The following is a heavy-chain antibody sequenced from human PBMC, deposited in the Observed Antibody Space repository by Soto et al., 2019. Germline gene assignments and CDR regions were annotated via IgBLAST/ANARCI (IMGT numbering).Heavy chain of an antibody. D-gene: IGHD5-18*01. CDR3: ARDGFQGNSYGNFDY. V-gene: IGHV3-48*02. CDR1: GFTFSSYS. CDR2: ITSRSSTI. J-gene: IGHJ4*02. Sequence: GGSLRLSCAASGFTFSSYSMNWVRQAPGKGLEWVSYITSRSSTIYYAESVKGRFTISRDNAKNSLYLQMNSLRDEDTAVYYCARDGFQGNSYGNFDYWGQGTLVTVSS.